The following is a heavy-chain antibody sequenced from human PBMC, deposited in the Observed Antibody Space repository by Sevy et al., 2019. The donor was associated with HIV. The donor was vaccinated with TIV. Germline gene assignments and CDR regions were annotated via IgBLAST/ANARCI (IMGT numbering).Heavy chain of an antibody. Sequence: SETLSLTCTVSGGSISAYYWSWIRQPPGKPLEYIGYIYYTGSTNYNPSLKSRVTISVDTSKNQFSLQLNSVTAADTAVYFCARPPPVRSGDDSLNWFDPWGQGTLVTVSS. V-gene: IGHV4-59*01. CDR3: ARPPPVRSGDDSLNWFDP. CDR1: GGSISAYY. J-gene: IGHJ5*02. CDR2: IYYTGST. D-gene: IGHD5-12*01.